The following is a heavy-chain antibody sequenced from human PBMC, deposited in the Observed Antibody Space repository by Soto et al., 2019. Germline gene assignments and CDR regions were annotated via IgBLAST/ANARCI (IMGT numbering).Heavy chain of an antibody. D-gene: IGHD3-3*02. Sequence: ASVKVSCKASGYTFTSYDINWVRQATGQGLEWMGWMNPNSGNTGYAQKFQGRVTMTRNTSISTAYMELSSLRSEDTAVYYCARTSLEWLVYRSVENYYYYYMDVWGKGTTVTVS. J-gene: IGHJ6*03. CDR2: MNPNSGNT. CDR1: GYTFTSYD. CDR3: ARTSLEWLVYRSVENYYYYYMDV. V-gene: IGHV1-8*01.